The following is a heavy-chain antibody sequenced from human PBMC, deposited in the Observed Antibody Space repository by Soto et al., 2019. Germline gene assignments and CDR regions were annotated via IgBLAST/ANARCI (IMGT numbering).Heavy chain of an antibody. CDR1: GDTFSFYS. V-gene: IGHV1-69*04. CDR3: ATSYGSGYRAFDS. Sequence: QVQLVQSGAEVKRPGSSVKVSCKASGDTFSFYSINWVRQAPGLGLEWMGRVNPILSMSNYAQRFQGRVTMTADKSTSTAYMELSGLRSADTAMYYCATSYGSGYRAFDSWGQGALVTVSS. CDR2: VNPILSMS. J-gene: IGHJ4*02. D-gene: IGHD3-10*01.